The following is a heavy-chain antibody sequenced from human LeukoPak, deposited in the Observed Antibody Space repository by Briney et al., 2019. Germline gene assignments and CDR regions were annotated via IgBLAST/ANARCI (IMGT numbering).Heavy chain of an antibody. V-gene: IGHV4-34*01. Sequence: SETLSLTCAVHGGSFSDSYWNWIRQPPGKGLEWIGEVTHDGRINYNPSLRGRVTISVDTSMNQFSLRLTSVTAADTAFYYCARGRDRSKAGDHWGQGSLVTVSS. D-gene: IGHD5-24*01. CDR2: VTHDGRI. J-gene: IGHJ4*02. CDR1: GGSFSDSY. CDR3: ARGRDRSKAGDH.